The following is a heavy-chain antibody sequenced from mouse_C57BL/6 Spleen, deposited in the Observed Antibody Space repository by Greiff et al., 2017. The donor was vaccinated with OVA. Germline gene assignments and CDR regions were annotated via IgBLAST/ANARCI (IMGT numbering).Heavy chain of an antibody. CDR3: ARVGTRGYFDV. D-gene: IGHD4-1*01. Sequence: DVQLVESGGGLVKPGGSLKLPCAASGFTFSSYAMSWVRQTPEKRLEWVATISDGGSYTYYPDNVKGRFTISRDNAKNNLYLQMSHLKSEDTAMYYCARVGTRGYFDVWGTGTTVTVSS. CDR1: GFTFSSYA. V-gene: IGHV5-4*01. CDR2: ISDGGSYT. J-gene: IGHJ1*03.